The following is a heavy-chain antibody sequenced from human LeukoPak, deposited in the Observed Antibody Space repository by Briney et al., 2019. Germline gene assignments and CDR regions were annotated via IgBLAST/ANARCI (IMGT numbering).Heavy chain of an antibody. D-gene: IGHD2-2*01. Sequence: PGGSLRLSCAASGFTFSSYAMHWVRQAPGKGLEWVAVISYDGSNKYYADSVKGRFTISRDNSKNTLYLQMNSLRAEDTAVYYCARGPAIVVPAAKDRLRWFDPWGQGTLVTVSS. J-gene: IGHJ5*02. CDR3: ARGPAIVVPAAKDRLRWFDP. V-gene: IGHV3-30*04. CDR1: GFTFSSYA. CDR2: ISYDGSNK.